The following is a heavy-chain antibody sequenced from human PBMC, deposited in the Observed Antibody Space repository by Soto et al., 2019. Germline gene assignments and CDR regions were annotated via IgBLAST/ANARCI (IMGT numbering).Heavy chain of an antibody. Sequence: ALETLSLTCTVSGVSISSSDFYWGWLRQPPGKGLDFIGSMYYSGTTYYNPSLKNRITISVDTSKNQFSLKLISVTAADTTVYYCAVMDSTGNWFDPWGQGALVTVSS. D-gene: IGHD6-19*01. CDR3: AVMDSTGNWFDP. CDR2: MYYSGTT. CDR1: GVSISSSDFY. J-gene: IGHJ5*02. V-gene: IGHV4-39*01.